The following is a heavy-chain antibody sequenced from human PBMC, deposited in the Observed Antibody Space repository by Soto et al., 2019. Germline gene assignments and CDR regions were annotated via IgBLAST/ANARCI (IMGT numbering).Heavy chain of an antibody. CDR3: ARDKLVVAAAIGDAFDI. CDR2: ISSSSSYI. CDR1: GFTFSSYS. D-gene: IGHD2-2*02. Sequence: GGSLRLSCAASGFTFSSYSMNWVRQAPGKGLEWVSSISSSSSYIYYADSVKGRFTISRDNAKNSLYLQMNSLRAEDTAVDYCARDKLVVAAAIGDAFDIWGQGTMVTVSS. V-gene: IGHV3-21*01. J-gene: IGHJ3*02.